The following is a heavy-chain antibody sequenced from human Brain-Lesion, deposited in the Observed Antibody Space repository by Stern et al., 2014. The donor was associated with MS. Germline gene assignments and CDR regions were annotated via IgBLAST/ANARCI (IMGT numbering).Heavy chain of an antibody. D-gene: IGHD3-22*01. J-gene: IGHJ4*02. CDR2: INSKSGGT. V-gene: IGHV1-2*04. Sequence: VQLVQSGAEVKKPGASVKVSCKASGYTFTGYYMHWVRQAPGQGLEWMGWINSKSGGTNYAQKFQGWVTMTRDTSINTAYMELSRLRSDDTAVYYCATYYYDSTGYNDFWGQGTLVTVSS. CDR3: ATYYYDSTGYNDF. CDR1: GYTFTGYY.